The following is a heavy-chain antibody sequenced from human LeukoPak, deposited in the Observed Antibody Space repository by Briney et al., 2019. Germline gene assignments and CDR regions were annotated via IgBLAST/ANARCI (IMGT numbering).Heavy chain of an antibody. D-gene: IGHD6-13*01. CDR3: ARDGAAAGEYFQH. J-gene: IGHJ1*01. V-gene: IGHV4-59*01. Sequence: SETLSLTCTVSGGSISSYYWSWIRQPPGKGLEWIGYIYYSGSTNYNPSLKSRVTISVDTSKNQFSLKLSSVSAADTAVYYCARDGAAAGEYFQHWGQGTLVTVSS. CDR1: GGSISSYY. CDR2: IYYSGST.